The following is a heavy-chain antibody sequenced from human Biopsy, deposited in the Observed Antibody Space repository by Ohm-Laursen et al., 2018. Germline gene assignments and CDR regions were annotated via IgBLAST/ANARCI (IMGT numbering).Heavy chain of an antibody. CDR1: GESFNGYY. CDR3: VRGVDYYDPYHYYALDV. CDR2: INHSGRT. J-gene: IGHJ6*02. Sequence: VTLSLTCAVYGESFNGYYWSWIRQTPGKGLEWIGEINHSGRTNYNPSLKSRVTISVNTSKNQFSLQVRSVTAADTAVYYCVRGVDYYDPYHYYALDVWGQGTTVTVSS. D-gene: IGHD3-22*01. V-gene: IGHV4-34*01.